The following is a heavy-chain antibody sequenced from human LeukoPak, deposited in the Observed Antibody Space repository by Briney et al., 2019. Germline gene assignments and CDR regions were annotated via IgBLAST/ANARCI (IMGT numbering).Heavy chain of an antibody. J-gene: IGHJ4*02. Sequence: SSETLSLTCIVSGYSINNGYYWGWIRQPPGRGLEWIGSIYHSGKTYYNPSLKSRVTISVDTSKTQFSLKLTSVTAADTAVYYCARQTGSGLFILPGGQGTLVTVSS. CDR3: ARQTGSGLFILP. CDR1: GYSINNGYY. D-gene: IGHD3/OR15-3a*01. CDR2: IYHSGKT. V-gene: IGHV4-38-2*02.